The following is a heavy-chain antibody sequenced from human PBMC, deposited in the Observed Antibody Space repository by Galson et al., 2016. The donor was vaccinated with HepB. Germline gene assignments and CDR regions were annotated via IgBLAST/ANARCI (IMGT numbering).Heavy chain of an antibody. CDR2: ISGSDAGT. D-gene: IGHD3-16*01. J-gene: IGHJ4*02. Sequence: SLRLSCAASGFTFSSYAMSWVRQAPGKGLEWVSVISGSDAGTYYADSVKGRFTISRDNSKNTLYLQMNSLRAEDTAVYYCAKARGDHAWGSCDCWGQGTLVTVSS. V-gene: IGHV3-23*01. CDR1: GFTFSSYA. CDR3: AKARGDHAWGSCDC.